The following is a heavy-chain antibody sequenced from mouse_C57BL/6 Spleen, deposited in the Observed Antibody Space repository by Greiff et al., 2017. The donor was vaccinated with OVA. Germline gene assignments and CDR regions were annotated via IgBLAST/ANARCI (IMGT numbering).Heavy chain of an antibody. V-gene: IGHV7-3*01. J-gene: IGHJ2*01. CDR2: IRNKANGYTT. CDR1: GFTFTDYY. CDR3: ARYNGPFDY. D-gene: IGHD1-2*01. Sequence: EVKLMESGGGLVQPGGSLSLSCAASGFTFTDYYMSWVRQPPGKALEWLGFIRNKANGYTTEYSASVKGRFTISRDNSQSILYLQMNALRAEDSATYYCARYNGPFDYWGQGTTLTVSS.